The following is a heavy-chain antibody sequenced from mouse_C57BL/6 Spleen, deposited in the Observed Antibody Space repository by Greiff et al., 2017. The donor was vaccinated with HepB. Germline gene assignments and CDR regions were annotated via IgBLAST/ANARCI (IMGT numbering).Heavy chain of an antibody. V-gene: IGHV5-4*03. CDR1: GFTFSSYA. D-gene: IGHD2-3*01. CDR3: ARWYDGYYVDY. Sequence: EVKVVESGGGLVKPGGSLKLSCAASGFTFSSYAMSWVRQTPEKRLEWVATISDGGSYTYYPDNVKGRFTISRDNAKNNLYLQMSHLKSEDTAMYYCARWYDGYYVDYWGQGTSVTVSS. J-gene: IGHJ4*01. CDR2: ISDGGSYT.